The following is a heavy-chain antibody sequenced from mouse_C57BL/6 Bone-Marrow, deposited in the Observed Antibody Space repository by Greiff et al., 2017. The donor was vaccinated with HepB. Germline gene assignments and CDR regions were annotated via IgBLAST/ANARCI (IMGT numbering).Heavy chain of an antibody. Sequence: QVQLQQSGAELVKPGASVKMSCKASGYTFTSYWITWVKQRPGQGLEWIGDIYPGSGSTNYNEKFKSKATLTVDKSSSTAYMQLSSLTSEDSAVYYCAWGGNDYDDVDLYFDGWGTGTTVTVSS. CDR2: IYPGSGST. D-gene: IGHD2-4*01. CDR1: GYTFTSYW. J-gene: IGHJ1*03. CDR3: AWGGNDYDDVDLYFDG. V-gene: IGHV1-55*01.